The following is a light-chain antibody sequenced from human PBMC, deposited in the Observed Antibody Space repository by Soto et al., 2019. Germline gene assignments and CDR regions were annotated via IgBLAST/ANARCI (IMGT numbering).Light chain of an antibody. V-gene: IGKV3-15*01. J-gene: IGKJ1*01. Sequence: EVVMTQSPATLSASPGERATLSCWASETVATNLAWYQQKPGQAPRLLISGASTRAAGISDRFRGSGSGTAFTLTISSLRSEDSGIYYCQQYFEWPPMTFGQGTKVEI. CDR2: GAS. CDR3: QQYFEWPPMT. CDR1: ETVATN.